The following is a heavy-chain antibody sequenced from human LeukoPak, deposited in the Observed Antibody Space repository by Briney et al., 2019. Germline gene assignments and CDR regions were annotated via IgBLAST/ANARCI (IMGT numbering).Heavy chain of an antibody. J-gene: IGHJ4*02. CDR2: IEPSAGRT. Sequence: ASVKVSCKASGYTFTSYHLHWVRQAPGHGLEWMGIIEPSAGRTTYAQKFQDRVTMTRDTSSSTVYMELSSLRSEDTAVYYCARGNWVLAALYFDYWGQGTVVTVSS. V-gene: IGHV1-46*01. CDR1: GYTFTSYH. D-gene: IGHD2-15*01. CDR3: ARGNWVLAALYFDY.